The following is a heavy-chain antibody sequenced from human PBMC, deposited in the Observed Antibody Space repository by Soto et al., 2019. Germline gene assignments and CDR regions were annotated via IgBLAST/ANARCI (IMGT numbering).Heavy chain of an antibody. CDR2: IKGDVITT. CDR3: ARGAFGAYYHDS. CDR1: GFTFSNYW. D-gene: IGHD3-3*01. V-gene: IGHV3-74*01. J-gene: IGHJ5*01. Sequence: EVQLVESGGGLVQPGGSLRLSCVASGFTFSNYWIHWVRQTPGEGLVWVSRIKGDVITTNYADSVKGRFTISRDNAKNTVFLQMNSLRAEDTAVYYCARGAFGAYYHDSWGQGTLVIVS.